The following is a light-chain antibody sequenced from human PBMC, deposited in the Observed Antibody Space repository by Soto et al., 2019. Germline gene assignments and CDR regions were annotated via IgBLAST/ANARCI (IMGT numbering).Light chain of an antibody. J-gene: IGKJ3*01. CDR2: AAS. CDR1: QSVSSSY. Sequence: EIVLTQSPGTLSLCPGERATISCRASQSVSSSYLAWYQQKPGQAPRLLISAASSRATGITDRFSGSGSGTDFTLTISRLEPDDFAVYYCQQFGSSPLFTFGPGTKVDVK. V-gene: IGKV3-20*01. CDR3: QQFGSSPLFT.